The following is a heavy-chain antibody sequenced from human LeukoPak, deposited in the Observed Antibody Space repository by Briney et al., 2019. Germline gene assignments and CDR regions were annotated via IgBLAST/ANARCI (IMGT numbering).Heavy chain of an antibody. CDR1: GGTFSSYA. J-gene: IGHJ6*02. CDR3: ARTHSNQPESYYYYGLDV. V-gene: IGHV1-69*01. CDR2: IIPIFGTA. D-gene: IGHD1-14*01. Sequence: SVKVSCKASGGTFSSYAISWVRQAPGQGLEWMGGIIPIFGTANYAQKFQGRVTITADESTSTVYMEMSSLRFEDTAVYYCARTHSNQPESYYYYGLDVWGQGTTVTVSS.